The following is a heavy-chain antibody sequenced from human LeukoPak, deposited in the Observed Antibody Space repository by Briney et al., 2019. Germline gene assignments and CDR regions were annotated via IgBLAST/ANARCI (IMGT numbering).Heavy chain of an antibody. CDR1: GGSISSYY. V-gene: IGHV4-59*01. Sequence: KPSETLSLTCTVSGGSISSYYWSWIRQPPGKGLEWIGYIYYSGSTNYNPSLKSRVTISVDTSKNQFSLKLSSVTAADTAVYYCARGDYDILTGYYGFDYWGQGTLVTVSS. CDR3: ARGDYDILTGYYGFDY. D-gene: IGHD3-9*01. J-gene: IGHJ4*02. CDR2: IYYSGST.